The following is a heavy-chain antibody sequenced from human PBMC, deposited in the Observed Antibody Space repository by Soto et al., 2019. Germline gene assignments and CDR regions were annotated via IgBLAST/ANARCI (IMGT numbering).Heavy chain of an antibody. CDR3: ARDAGWITIILVGPLDY. Sequence: PGGSLRLSCAASGFIFSSFGMHWVRQAPGKGLEWVAVISFDGGNEYYADSVKGRFNISRDNSKNTLYLQMNSLRAEDTAMSYCARDAGWITIILVGPLDYLGQGTLVTVSS. J-gene: IGHJ4*02. V-gene: IGHV3-30-3*01. D-gene: IGHD3-22*01. CDR1: GFIFSSFG. CDR2: ISFDGGNE.